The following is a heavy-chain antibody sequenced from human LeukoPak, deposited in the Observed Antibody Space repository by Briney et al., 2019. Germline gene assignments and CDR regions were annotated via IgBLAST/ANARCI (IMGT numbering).Heavy chain of an antibody. CDR2: VDGGGGGI. CDR1: GFTLSSYA. J-gene: IGHJ4*02. CDR3: AKQSAGSAAWYSLHYDF. V-gene: IGHV3-23*01. D-gene: IGHD6-13*01. Sequence: GGSPRLSCAASGFTLSSYAMTWVRQAPGRGLEWVSSVDGGGGGIYYADSVKGRFTISRDNSKDTLYLQMNGLRAEDTAVYFCAKQSAGSAAWYSLHYDFWGQGTLVTVSS.